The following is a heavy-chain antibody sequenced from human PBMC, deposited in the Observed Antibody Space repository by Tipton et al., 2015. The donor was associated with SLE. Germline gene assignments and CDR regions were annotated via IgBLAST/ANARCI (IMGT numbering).Heavy chain of an antibody. D-gene: IGHD3-16*01. J-gene: IGHJ6*02. Sequence: TLSLTCSVSGGSISSNYWISIRQPPGKGLEWIGYISYGGGTNYNPSLKSRVTMSVDTAKNQFSLKLTSVTAADTAVYYCARGMLTWRGAIVGVDVWGQGTRVNVSS. V-gene: IGHV4-59*08. CDR2: ISYGGGT. CDR1: GGSISSNY. CDR3: ARGMLTWRGAIVGVDV.